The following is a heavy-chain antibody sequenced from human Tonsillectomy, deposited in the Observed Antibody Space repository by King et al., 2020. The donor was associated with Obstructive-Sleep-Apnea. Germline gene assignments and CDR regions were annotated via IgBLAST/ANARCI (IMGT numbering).Heavy chain of an antibody. CDR1: GFTFDDYA. Sequence: EVQLVESGGGLVQPGRSLRLSCAASGFTFDDYAMHWVRQAPGKGLEWVSGITWDSGSIGYADSVKGRFTISRDNAKNTLYLQMNSLRAEDTAFYYCVKDRSSGWGRGFEYWGQGALVIVSS. CDR2: ITWDSGSI. J-gene: IGHJ4*02. V-gene: IGHV3-9*01. CDR3: VKDRSSGWGRGFEY. D-gene: IGHD6-19*01.